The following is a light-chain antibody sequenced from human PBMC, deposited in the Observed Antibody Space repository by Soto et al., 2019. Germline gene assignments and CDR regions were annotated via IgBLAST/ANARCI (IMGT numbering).Light chain of an antibody. CDR3: QQSYSTPRT. CDR2: DSS. CDR1: QSITGW. V-gene: IGKV1-39*01. Sequence: DIQLTQSPSTLSASVGDRVTITCRASQSITGWLAWYQQKPGKAPTLLVYDSSTLQSGVPSRFSGSGFGADFTLTISRLQPEDFATYYCQQSYSTPRTFGQGTKVAI. J-gene: IGKJ1*01.